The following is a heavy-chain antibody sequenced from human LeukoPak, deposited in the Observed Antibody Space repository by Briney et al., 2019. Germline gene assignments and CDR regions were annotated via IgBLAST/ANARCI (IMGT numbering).Heavy chain of an antibody. CDR3: ARDPIYTFDGPEYFQH. D-gene: IGHD2-2*02. J-gene: IGHJ1*01. CDR2: ISSSGDYI. Sequence: GGSLRLSCAASGFPFSSYSMNWVRQAPGKGLEWVSSISSSGDYISYVDSVTGRFTISRDNAKKSLYLQMNILRAEDTAVYYCARDPIYTFDGPEYFQHWGQGTLVTVSS. CDR1: GFPFSSYS. V-gene: IGHV3-21*01.